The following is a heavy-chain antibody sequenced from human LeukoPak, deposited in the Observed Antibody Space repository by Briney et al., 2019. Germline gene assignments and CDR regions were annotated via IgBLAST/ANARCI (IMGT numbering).Heavy chain of an antibody. Sequence: GASVKVSCKASGYTFTSYDINWVRQATGQGLEWMGWMNPNSGNTGYAQKFQGRVTMTRKTSISTAYMELSSLRSEDTAVYYCARARSRITIFGVVTPYYYYMDVWGKGTTVTVSS. CDR1: GYTFTSYD. J-gene: IGHJ6*03. CDR3: ARARSRITIFGVVTPYYYYMDV. CDR2: MNPNSGNT. D-gene: IGHD3-3*01. V-gene: IGHV1-8*01.